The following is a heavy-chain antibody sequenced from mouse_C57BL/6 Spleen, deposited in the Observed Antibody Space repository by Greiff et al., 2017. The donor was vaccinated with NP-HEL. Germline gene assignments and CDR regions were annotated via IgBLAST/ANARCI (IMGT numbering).Heavy chain of an antibody. CDR2: IRNKANGYTT. CDR1: GFTFTDYY. CDR3: ASSYYDYDDAMDY. V-gene: IGHV7-3*01. D-gene: IGHD2-4*01. J-gene: IGHJ4*01. Sequence: EVMLVESGGGLVQPGGSLSLSCAASGFTFTDYYMSWVRQPPGKALEWLGFIRNKANGYTTEYSASVKGRFTISRDNSQSILYLQMNALRAEDSATYYCASSYYDYDDAMDYWGQGTSVTVSS.